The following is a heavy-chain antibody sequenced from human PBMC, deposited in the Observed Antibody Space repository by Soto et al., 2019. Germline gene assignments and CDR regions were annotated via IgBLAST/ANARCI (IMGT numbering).Heavy chain of an antibody. Sequence: GSLRLSCAASGFTFSSYGMHWVRQAPGKGLEWVAVISYDGSNKYYADSVKGRFTISRDNSKNTLYLQMNSLRAEDTAVYYCAKDSHGPIVVVPADYFDYWGQGTLVTVSS. CDR3: AKDSHGPIVVVPADYFDY. D-gene: IGHD2-2*01. CDR2: ISYDGSNK. V-gene: IGHV3-30*18. J-gene: IGHJ4*02. CDR1: GFTFSSYG.